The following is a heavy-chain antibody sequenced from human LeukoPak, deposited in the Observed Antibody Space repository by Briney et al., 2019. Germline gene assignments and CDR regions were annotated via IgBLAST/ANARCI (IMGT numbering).Heavy chain of an antibody. Sequence: SETLSLTCTVSGGSISSYYWSWIRQPPGKGLEWIGYIYYSGSTNYNPSLKSRVTISVDTSKNQFSLKLSSVTAADTAVYYCARYRYDFWSGYYSPYNWFDPWGQGTLVTVSS. CDR1: GGSISSYY. J-gene: IGHJ5*02. V-gene: IGHV4-59*12. D-gene: IGHD3-3*01. CDR2: IYYSGST. CDR3: ARYRYDFWSGYYSPYNWFDP.